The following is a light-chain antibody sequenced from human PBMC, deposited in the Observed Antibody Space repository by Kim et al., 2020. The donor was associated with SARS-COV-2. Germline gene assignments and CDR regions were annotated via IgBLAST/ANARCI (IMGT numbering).Light chain of an antibody. V-gene: IGKV3-20*01. CDR2: DAS. CDR3: HQYGNSPIT. J-gene: IGKJ5*01. CDR1: QSVSSSN. Sequence: EIVLTQSPGTLSLSPGERATLSCRASQSVSSSNLAWYQQKPGQAPRLLIYDASSRATGIPDRFSGSGSGTDFTLTISRLEPEDFAVYHCHQYGNSPITFCQGTRLEIK.